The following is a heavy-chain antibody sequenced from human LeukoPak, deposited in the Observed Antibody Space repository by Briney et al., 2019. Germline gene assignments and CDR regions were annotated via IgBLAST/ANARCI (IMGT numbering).Heavy chain of an antibody. Sequence: PGASLRLSCAASGFTFSSYGMHWVRQAPGKGLEWVAVISYDGSNKYYADSVKGRFTISRDNSKNTLYLQMNSLRAEDTAVYYCARATKAFDYWGQGTLVTVSS. CDR3: ARATKAFDY. CDR1: GFTFSSYG. D-gene: IGHD5-12*01. J-gene: IGHJ4*02. V-gene: IGHV3-30*03. CDR2: ISYDGSNK.